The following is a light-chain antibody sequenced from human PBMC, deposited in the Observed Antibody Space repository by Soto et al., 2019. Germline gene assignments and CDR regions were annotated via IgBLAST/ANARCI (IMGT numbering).Light chain of an antibody. CDR2: EVS. V-gene: IGLV2-14*01. Sequence: SALTQPASVSGSPGQSITISCTGTSSDVGGYNVVSWYQQHPVKAPKLVIFEVSNRPSGVSNRFSGSKSGNTASLTISGLQAEDEGDYYCGSYSSSNSYVVFGGGTKLTVL. J-gene: IGLJ2*01. CDR1: SSDVGGYNV. CDR3: GSYSSSNSYVV.